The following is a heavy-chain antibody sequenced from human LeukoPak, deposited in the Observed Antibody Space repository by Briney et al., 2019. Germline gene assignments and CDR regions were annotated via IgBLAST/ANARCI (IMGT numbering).Heavy chain of an antibody. D-gene: IGHD6-6*01. CDR3: ARDRIAAQTGWFDP. Sequence: GGSLRLSCAASGFTFSAYGMHWVRQAPGKGLEWVALIWDDGSNKSYADSVKGRFTISRDNSKSTLYLQMNSLRAEDTAVYYCARDRIAAQTGWFDPWGQGTLVTVSS. CDR2: IWDDGSNK. CDR1: GFTFSAYG. J-gene: IGHJ5*02. V-gene: IGHV3-33*01.